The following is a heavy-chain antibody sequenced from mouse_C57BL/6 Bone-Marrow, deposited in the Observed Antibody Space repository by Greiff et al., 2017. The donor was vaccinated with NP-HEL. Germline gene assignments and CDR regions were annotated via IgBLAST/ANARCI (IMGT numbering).Heavy chain of an antibody. Sequence: LVESGPELVKPGASVKISCKASGYSFTDYNMNWVKQSNGKSLEWIGVINPNYGTTSYNQKFKGKATLTVDQSSSTAYMQLNSLTSEDSAVYYCARWGYGNYDDYFDYWGQGTTLTVSS. D-gene: IGHD2-1*01. J-gene: IGHJ2*01. CDR2: INPNYGTT. V-gene: IGHV1-39*01. CDR1: GYSFTDYN. CDR3: ARWGYGNYDDYFDY.